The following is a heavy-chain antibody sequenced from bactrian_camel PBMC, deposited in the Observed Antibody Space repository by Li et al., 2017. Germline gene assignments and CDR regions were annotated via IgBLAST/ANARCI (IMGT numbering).Heavy chain of an antibody. CDR2: IYTGGGGYM. V-gene: IGHV3S1*01. J-gene: IGHJ4*01. CDR1: GCTYSTYC. Sequence: HVQLVESGGGSVQVGGSLRLSCVASGCTYSTYCMGWFRQAPGKEREGVASIYTGGGGYMGYVDSVKGRFIISRDNTKNTWYLQMNILKPEDTAMYYCAAVVGCSTAPWLRDPGQRQGPIYWGQGTQVTVS. D-gene: IGHD7*01. CDR3: AAVVGCSTAPWLRDPGQRQGPIY.